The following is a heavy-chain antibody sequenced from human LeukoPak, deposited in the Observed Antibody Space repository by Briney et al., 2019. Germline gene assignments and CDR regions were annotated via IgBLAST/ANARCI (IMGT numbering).Heavy chain of an antibody. CDR1: GFTFDNYR. CDR3: TKRVKYGGTWDHFAD. CDR2: VTADGGNT. J-gene: IGHJ4*02. D-gene: IGHD1-26*01. Sequence: GGSLRLSCAASGFTFDNYRMSWVRQAPGKGLEWVSTVTADGGNTYYADSVKGRFTISRDNSKSTLILQMNSLRVEDTALYYCTKRVKYGGTWDHFADWGQGTLVTVSS. V-gene: IGHV3-23*01.